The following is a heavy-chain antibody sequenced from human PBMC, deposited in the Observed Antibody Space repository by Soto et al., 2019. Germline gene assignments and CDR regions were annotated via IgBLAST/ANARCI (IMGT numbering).Heavy chain of an antibody. CDR1: GDSITSGGYY. J-gene: IGHJ6*02. CDR2: IYHSGGA. CDR3: ARDYYGAGSQYYYYGMEV. V-gene: IGHV4-31*03. Sequence: SETLSLTCTVSGDSITSGGYYWSWLRQPPGKGLEWIGYIYHSGGASYNPSLRGRAVISIDTSKNQFSLRLNAVTAADTATYYCARDYYGAGSQYYYYGMEVWRQRTTVTVSS. D-gene: IGHD3-10*01.